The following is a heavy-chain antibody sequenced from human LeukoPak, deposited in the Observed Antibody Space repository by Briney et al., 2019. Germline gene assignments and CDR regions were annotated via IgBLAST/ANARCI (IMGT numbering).Heavy chain of an antibody. D-gene: IGHD2-15*01. CDR2: INPILGIA. Sequence: SVKVSCKASGGTFSSYAISWVRQAPGQGLEWMGRINPILGIANYAQKFQGRVTITADKSTSTAYMELSSLRSEDTAVYYCAGYCSGGSCYSGVSSEYFQHWGQGTLVTVSS. V-gene: IGHV1-69*04. CDR3: AGYCSGGSCYSGVSSEYFQH. CDR1: GGTFSSYA. J-gene: IGHJ1*01.